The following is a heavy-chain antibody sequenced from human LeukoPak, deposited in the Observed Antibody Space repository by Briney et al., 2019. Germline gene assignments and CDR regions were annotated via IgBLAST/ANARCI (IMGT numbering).Heavy chain of an antibody. D-gene: IGHD3-16*02. J-gene: IGHJ4*02. CDR3: ARGKALYDYVWGSYRLNYFDY. V-gene: IGHV4-39*07. Sequence: SETLSLTCTVSGGSISSSSYYWGWIRQPPGKGLEWIGSIYYSGSTYYNPSLKSRVTISVDTSKNQFSLKLSSVTAADTAVYYCARGKALYDYVWGSYRLNYFDYWGQGTLVTVSS. CDR1: GGSISSSSYY. CDR2: IYYSGST.